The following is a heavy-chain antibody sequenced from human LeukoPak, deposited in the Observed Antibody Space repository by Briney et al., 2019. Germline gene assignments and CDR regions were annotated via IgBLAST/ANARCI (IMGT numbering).Heavy chain of an antibody. Sequence: ASVKVSCKASGGTFSSYAISWVRQAPGQGLEWMGGIIPIFGTANYAQKFQGRVTITADESTSTAYMELSSLRSEDTAVYYCARGPRVRDGYNYNYWGQGTLVTVSS. D-gene: IGHD5-24*01. CDR2: IIPIFGTA. CDR1: GGTFSSYA. CDR3: ARGPRVRDGYNYNY. J-gene: IGHJ4*02. V-gene: IGHV1-69*13.